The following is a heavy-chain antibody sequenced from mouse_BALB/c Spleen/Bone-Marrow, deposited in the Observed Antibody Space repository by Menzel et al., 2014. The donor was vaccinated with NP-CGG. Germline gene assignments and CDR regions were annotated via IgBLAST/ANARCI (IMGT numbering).Heavy chain of an antibody. J-gene: IGHJ2*01. D-gene: IGHD2-10*02. CDR1: GYPFSSYW. V-gene: IGHV1-80*01. CDR3: ARKYGDY. Sequence: QVQLQQSGAELVRPGSSVKISCKASGYPFSSYWMNWVKQRPGQGLEWIGQIYPGDGETNYNGKFKGNATLTADKSSSTAYMQLISQTSEDSAVYFCARKYGDYWGQGTTLTVSS. CDR2: IYPGDGET.